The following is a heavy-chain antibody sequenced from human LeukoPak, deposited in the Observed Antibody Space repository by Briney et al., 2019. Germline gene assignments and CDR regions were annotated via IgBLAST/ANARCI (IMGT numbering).Heavy chain of an antibody. D-gene: IGHD3-10*01. V-gene: IGHV3-21*01. CDR1: GFTFSSYS. CDR3: ARAPGGGWFGELLRGLAYYFDY. J-gene: IGHJ4*02. CDR2: ISSSSSYI. Sequence: GGSLRLSCAASGFTFSSYSVNWVRHAPGKGLEWVSSISSSSSYIYYADSVKGRFTISRDNAKNSVYLQMNSLRAEDKAVYYCARAPGGGWFGELLRGLAYYFDYWGQGTLVTVSS.